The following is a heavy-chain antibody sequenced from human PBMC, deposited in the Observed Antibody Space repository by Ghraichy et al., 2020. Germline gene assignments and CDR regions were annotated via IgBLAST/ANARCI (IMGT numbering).Heavy chain of an antibody. CDR2: IYYSGST. CDR3: ARVPRSYYDSSPAFDI. V-gene: IGHV4-59*01. Sequence: SETLSLTCTVSGGSISSYYWSWIRQPPGKGLEWIGYIYYSGSTNYNPSLKSRVTISVDTSKNQFSLKLSSVTAADTAVYYCARVPRSYYDSSPAFDIWGQGTMVTVSS. CDR1: GGSISSYY. D-gene: IGHD3-22*01. J-gene: IGHJ3*02.